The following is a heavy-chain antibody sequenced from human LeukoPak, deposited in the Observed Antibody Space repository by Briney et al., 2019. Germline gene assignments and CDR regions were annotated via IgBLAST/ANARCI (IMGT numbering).Heavy chain of an antibody. CDR3: ARGYPYYYNSSGYYFRRTYYFDY. D-gene: IGHD3-22*01. V-gene: IGHV4-59*12. J-gene: IGHJ4*02. CDR2: IYYSGST. Sequence: KASETLSLTCTVSGGSISSYYWSWIRQPPGKGLEWIGYIYYSGSTNYNPSLKSRVTISVDTSKNQFSLKLSSVTAADTAVYYCARGYPYYYNSSGYYFRRTYYFDYWGQGTLVTVSS. CDR1: GGSISSYY.